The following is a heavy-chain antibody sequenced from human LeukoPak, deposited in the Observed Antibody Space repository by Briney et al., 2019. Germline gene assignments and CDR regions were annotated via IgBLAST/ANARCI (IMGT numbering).Heavy chain of an antibody. Sequence: GGSLRLSCAASGFTFSSYWMSWVRQAPGKGLEWVANIKQDGSEKYYVDSVKGRFTISRDNAKNSLYLQMNSLRAEDTAMYYCAKVVAAAGSNYFDYWGQGTLVTVSS. CDR1: GFTFSSYW. J-gene: IGHJ4*02. D-gene: IGHD6-13*01. CDR2: IKQDGSEK. CDR3: AKVVAAAGSNYFDY. V-gene: IGHV3-7*01.